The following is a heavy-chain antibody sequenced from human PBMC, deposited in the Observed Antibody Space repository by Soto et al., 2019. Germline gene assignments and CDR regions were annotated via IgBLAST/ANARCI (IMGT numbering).Heavy chain of an antibody. D-gene: IGHD3-10*01. Sequence: QVQLVQSGAEVKMPGSSVRVSCKASGGSFSNYAISWVRQAPGQGLEWMGGIIPMFGIGNYAEKFLGRVTITADESPSTSHMELSSLRSEDTAVYFCARAYRAKYFYAMDVWGQGTKVNVSS. CDR1: GGSFSNYA. CDR2: IIPMFGIG. CDR3: ARAYRAKYFYAMDV. V-gene: IGHV1-69*01. J-gene: IGHJ6*02.